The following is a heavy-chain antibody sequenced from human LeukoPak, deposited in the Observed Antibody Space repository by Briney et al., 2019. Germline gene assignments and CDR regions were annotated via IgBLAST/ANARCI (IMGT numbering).Heavy chain of an antibody. J-gene: IGHJ4*02. CDR3: ARGLPTMVRGVIGY. Sequence: SETLSLTCTVSGASISTYYWSWIRQPAGKGLEWIGRFYTSETSNYNPSLKSRVTMSVDTSKNQFSLKLSSVTAADTAVYYCARGLPTMVRGVIGYWGQGTLVTVSS. V-gene: IGHV4-4*07. D-gene: IGHD3-10*01. CDR1: GASISTYY. CDR2: FYTSETS.